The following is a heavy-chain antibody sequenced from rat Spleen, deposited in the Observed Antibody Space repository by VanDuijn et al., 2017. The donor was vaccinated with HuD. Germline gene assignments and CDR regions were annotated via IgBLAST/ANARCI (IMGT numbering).Heavy chain of an antibody. J-gene: IGHJ2*01. CDR1: GFTFSDYF. Sequence: EVQLVESGGGLVQPGRSLKLSCAASGFTFSDYFMAWVRQAPTKGLEWVATISHDGRSSYYRDSVKGRLIISRDNAKSSLYLQMDSLRSEDTATYYCTTSTYYRHWGQGVMVTVSS. D-gene: IGHD1-9*01. CDR3: TTSTYYRH. CDR2: ISHDGRSS. V-gene: IGHV5-20*01.